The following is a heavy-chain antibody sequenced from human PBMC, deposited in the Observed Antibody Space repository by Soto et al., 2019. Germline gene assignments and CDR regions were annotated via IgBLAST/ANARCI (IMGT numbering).Heavy chain of an antibody. D-gene: IGHD1-26*01. CDR3: TRAAIRGELLEY. CDR1: GFTFNNYG. Sequence: GGSLRLSCAASGFTFNNYGMHWVRQAPGKGLEWVALIWHDGSNKGYADSVKGRFTISRDNSKNTVNLQMNSLRVEDTAVYYCTRAAIRGELLEYWGQGTQVTVSS. J-gene: IGHJ4*02. CDR2: IWHDGSNK. V-gene: IGHV3-33*01.